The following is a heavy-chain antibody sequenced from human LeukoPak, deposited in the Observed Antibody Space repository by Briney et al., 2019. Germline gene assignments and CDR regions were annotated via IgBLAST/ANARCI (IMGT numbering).Heavy chain of an antibody. CDR2: ISAYNGNT. D-gene: IGHD6-13*01. J-gene: IGHJ6*03. CDR3: ARAAAGTVYYYYYMDV. V-gene: IGHV1-18*01. Sequence: ASVKVSCKASGYTFISYGITWVRQAPGQGLEWMGWISAYNGNTNYAQKFQGRVTMTTDTSTSTAYMELRSLRSDDTALYYCARAAAGTVYYYYYMDVWGKGTTVTISS. CDR1: GYTFISYG.